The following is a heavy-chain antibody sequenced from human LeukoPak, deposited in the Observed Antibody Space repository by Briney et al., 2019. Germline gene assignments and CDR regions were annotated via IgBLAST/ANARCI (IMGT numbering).Heavy chain of an antibody. CDR3: ARENSGCIDY. CDR2: IYHSGST. V-gene: IGHV4-30-2*01. Sequence: PSQTLSLTCAVSGGSLSSGGYSWSWIRQPPGKGLEWIGYIYHSGSTYYNPSLKSRVTISVDRSKNQFSLKLSSVTAADTAVYYCARENSGCIDYWGQGTLVTVSS. J-gene: IGHJ4*02. D-gene: IGHD2-15*01. CDR1: GGSLSSGGYS.